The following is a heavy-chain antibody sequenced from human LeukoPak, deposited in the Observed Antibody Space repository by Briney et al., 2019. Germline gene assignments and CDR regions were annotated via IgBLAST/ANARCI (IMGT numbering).Heavy chain of an antibody. CDR2: FDPEDGET. CDR3: ATDEEQLVYFDY. CDR1: GYTLTELS. D-gene: IGHD6-13*01. V-gene: IGHV1-24*01. J-gene: IGHJ4*02. Sequence: GASVKVSCKVSGYTLTELSMHWVRQAPGKGLGWMGGFDPEDGETIYAQKFQGRVTMTEDTSTDTAYMELSSLRSEDTAVYYCATDEEQLVYFDYWGQGTLVTVSS.